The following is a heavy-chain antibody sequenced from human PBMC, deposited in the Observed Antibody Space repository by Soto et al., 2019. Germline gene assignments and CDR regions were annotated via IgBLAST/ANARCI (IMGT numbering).Heavy chain of an antibody. CDR1: GGSISSYY. Sequence: QVQLQESGPGLVKPSETLSLTCSVSGGSISSYYWSWIRQPPGKGLEWIGCFYYSGSTNYNPSLKSRVTISVDTSKKQFSLKLSSVTAADTAVYYCARGGWKLFDYWGQGTLVTVSS. CDR3: ARGGWKLFDY. V-gene: IGHV4-59*01. CDR2: FYYSGST. J-gene: IGHJ4*02. D-gene: IGHD6-19*01.